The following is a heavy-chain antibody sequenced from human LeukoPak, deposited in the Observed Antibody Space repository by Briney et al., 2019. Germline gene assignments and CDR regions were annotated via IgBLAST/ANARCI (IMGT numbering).Heavy chain of an antibody. V-gene: IGHV4-59*01. D-gene: IGHD5-18*01. Sequence: SETLSLTCTVSGGSISSYYWNWIRQPPGKGLEWIGYISYSGSTNYNPSLKSRVTISVDTSKNQFSLNLSSLTAADTAVYYCARMEGYGYSGHTEYWGQGTLVTVSS. CDR3: ARMEGYGYSGHTEY. J-gene: IGHJ4*02. CDR2: ISYSGST. CDR1: GGSISSYY.